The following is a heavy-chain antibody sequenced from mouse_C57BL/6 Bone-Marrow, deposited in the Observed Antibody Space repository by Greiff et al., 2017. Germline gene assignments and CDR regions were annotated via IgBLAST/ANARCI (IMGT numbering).Heavy chain of an antibody. J-gene: IGHJ3*01. V-gene: IGHV1-69*01. Sequence: VQLQQPGAELVMPGASVKLSCKASGYTFTSYWMHWVKQRPGQGLEWIGEIDPSDSYTNYNQKFKGKSTLTVDKSSSTAYMQLSSLTSEDSAVYYCARGGDYGSSYWFAYWGQGTLVTVSA. CDR2: IDPSDSYT. D-gene: IGHD1-1*01. CDR3: ARGGDYGSSYWFAY. CDR1: GYTFTSYW.